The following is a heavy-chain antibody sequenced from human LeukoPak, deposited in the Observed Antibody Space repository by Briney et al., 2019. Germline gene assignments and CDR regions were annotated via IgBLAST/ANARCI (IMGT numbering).Heavy chain of an antibody. CDR3: AKDPHSLIILRYFEY. CDR2: IKEDGTEK. Sequence: GGSLRLSCAGSGFTFSDFWMTWVRQTPGKGLEWVANIKEDGTEKNLVDSVKGRFTISRDNSKNTLYLQMNSLRAEDTAVYYCAKDPHSLIILRYFEYWGQGTLVTVSS. CDR1: GFTFSDFW. D-gene: IGHD3-9*01. J-gene: IGHJ4*02. V-gene: IGHV3-7*01.